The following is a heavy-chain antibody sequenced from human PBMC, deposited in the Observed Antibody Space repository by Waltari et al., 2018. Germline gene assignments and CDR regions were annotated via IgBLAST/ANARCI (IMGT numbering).Heavy chain of an antibody. Sequence: EVQLVASGGDLVQLGRSLRLSCAASGFPFSPYSMNWVLQAPGEGLEGVSLITSSGYSIYYKDSVKGRFTISIDNAKNSLYLQMNSLRDEDTAVYDCARSKANPEGRPFDYWGQGTLVTVSS. CDR2: ITSSGYSI. J-gene: IGHJ4*02. V-gene: IGHV3-48*02. CDR1: GFPFSPYS. CDR3: ARSKANPEGRPFDY.